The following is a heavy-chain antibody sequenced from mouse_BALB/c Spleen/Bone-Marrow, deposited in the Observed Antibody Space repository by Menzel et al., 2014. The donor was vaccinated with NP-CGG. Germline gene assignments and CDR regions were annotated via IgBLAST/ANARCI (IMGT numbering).Heavy chain of an antibody. CDR2: KWAGGTT. CDR3: ARTGTMDYFDY. CDR1: GFSLTSYG. D-gene: IGHD4-1*01. J-gene: IGHJ2*01. V-gene: IGHV2-9*02. Sequence: VQRVESGPGLVAPSQSLSITCTVSGFSLTSYGVHWVRQPPGKGLEWLGVKWAGGTTSYNSALMSRLSISRDNSKSQVFLKMNSLQTDDTAIYYCARTGTMDYFDYWGQGTTLTVSS.